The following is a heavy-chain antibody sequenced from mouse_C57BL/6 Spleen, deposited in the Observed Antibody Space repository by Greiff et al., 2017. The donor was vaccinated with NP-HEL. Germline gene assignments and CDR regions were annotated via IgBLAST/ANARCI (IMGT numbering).Heavy chain of an antibody. CDR2: INPGSGGT. J-gene: IGHJ3*01. V-gene: IGHV1-54*01. CDR1: GYAFTNYL. CDR3: ARGDDYSWFAY. Sequence: QVQLKQSGAELVRPGTSVKVSCKASGYAFTNYLIEWVKQRPGQGLEWIGVINPGSGGTNYNEKFKGKATLTADKSSSTAYMQLSSLTSEDSAVYFCARGDDYSWFAYWGQGTLVTVSA. D-gene: IGHD2-4*01.